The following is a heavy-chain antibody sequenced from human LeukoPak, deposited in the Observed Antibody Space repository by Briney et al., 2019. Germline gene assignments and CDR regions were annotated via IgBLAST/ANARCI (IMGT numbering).Heavy chain of an antibody. CDR3: ARARITMVRGAFDY. J-gene: IGHJ4*02. CDR2: IYYSGST. CDR1: SGSISGYY. D-gene: IGHD3-10*01. V-gene: IGHV4-59*08. Sequence: SETLSLTCSVSSGSISGYYWSWIRQSPGKGLEWIGYIYYSGSTNYNPSLKSRVTISVDTSKNQFSLKLSSVTAADTAVYYCARARITMVRGAFDYWGQGTLVTVSS.